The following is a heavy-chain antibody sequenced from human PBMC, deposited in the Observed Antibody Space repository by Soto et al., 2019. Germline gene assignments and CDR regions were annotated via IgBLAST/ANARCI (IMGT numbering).Heavy chain of an antibody. CDR2: TYYRSKWYN. V-gene: IGHV6-1*01. CDR1: GDSVSSNSAA. Sequence: SQTLSLTCAISGDSVSSNSAAWNWIRQSPSRGLEWLGRTYYRSKWYNDYAVSVKSRITINPDTSKNQFSLQLNSVTPEDTAVYYCARSPMVRGVPYYGMDVWGQGTTVTVS. D-gene: IGHD3-10*01. J-gene: IGHJ6*02. CDR3: ARSPMVRGVPYYGMDV.